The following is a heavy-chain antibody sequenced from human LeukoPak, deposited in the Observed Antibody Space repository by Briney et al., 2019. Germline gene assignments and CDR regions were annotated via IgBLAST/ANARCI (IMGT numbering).Heavy chain of an antibody. CDR3: ARVRGLARGYGRDV. CDR2: IWYDGSNK. Sequence: PGGSLRLSCAASGFTFSSYGMQWVRQAPGKGLGWVPVIWYDGSNKYYAGSVKGRFTISRDNSKNTLYLQMNSLRAEDTAVYYCARVRGLARGYGRDVLGQAATVGVSS. J-gene: IGHJ6*01. CDR1: GFTFSSYG. D-gene: IGHD5-12*01. V-gene: IGHV3-33*01.